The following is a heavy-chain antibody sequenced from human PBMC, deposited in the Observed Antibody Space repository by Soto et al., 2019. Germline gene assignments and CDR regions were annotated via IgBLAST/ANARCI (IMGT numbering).Heavy chain of an antibody. CDR2: INHTGGT. V-gene: IGHV4-34*01. D-gene: IGHD3-3*01. CDR1: GGSVNGYY. Sequence: ETLSLTCSVYGGSVNGYYWNWIRQPPGKGLEWIGEINHTGGTHYNPSLKRRVTMSVDTSKNQFSLRLSSVTAADTAIYYCATRITVFGLLILPFDPWGQGTQVTVYS. CDR3: ATRITVFGLLILPFDP. J-gene: IGHJ5*02.